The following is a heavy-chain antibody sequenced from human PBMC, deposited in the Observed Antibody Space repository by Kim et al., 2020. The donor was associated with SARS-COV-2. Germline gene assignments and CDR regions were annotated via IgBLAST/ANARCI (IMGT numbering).Heavy chain of an antibody. CDR3: ARHSGITGTKGYYYGMDV. V-gene: IGHV5-51*01. D-gene: IGHD1-20*01. CDR1: GYSFTSYW. Sequence: GESLKISCKGSGYSFTSYWIGWVRQMPGKGLEWMGIIYPGDSDTRYSPSFQGQVTISADKSISTAYLQWSSLKASDTAMYYCARHSGITGTKGYYYGMDVWGQGTTVTVSS. J-gene: IGHJ6*02. CDR2: IYPGDSDT.